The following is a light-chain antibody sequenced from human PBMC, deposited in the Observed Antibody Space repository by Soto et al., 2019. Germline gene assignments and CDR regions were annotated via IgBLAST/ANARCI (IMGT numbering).Light chain of an antibody. CDR1: QGISNY. CDR3: QQCHRYLT. CDR2: IAS. V-gene: IGKV1-9*01. Sequence: DIQMTQSPSTLSASVGDRVTITCRASQGISNYLAWYQQKPGKAPKLLIYIASTLQGGVPSRFSGSGSGTDFTLTISSLQPDDIATYYCQQCHRYLTFGQGTKVDIK. J-gene: IGKJ1*01.